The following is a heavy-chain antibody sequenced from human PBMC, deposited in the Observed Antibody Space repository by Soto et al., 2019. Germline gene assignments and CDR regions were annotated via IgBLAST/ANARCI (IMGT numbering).Heavy chain of an antibody. Sequence: QVQLVQSGAEVKKPGSPVKVSCKASGGTFSSYAISWVRQAPGQGLEWMGGIIPIFGTANYAQKFQGRGTITADESTSTAYMELSSLRSEDTAVYYCARATSGDIVTRFDYWGQGTLVTVSS. CDR2: IIPIFGTA. CDR1: GGTFSSYA. D-gene: IGHD5-12*01. V-gene: IGHV1-69*01. J-gene: IGHJ4*02. CDR3: ARATSGDIVTRFDY.